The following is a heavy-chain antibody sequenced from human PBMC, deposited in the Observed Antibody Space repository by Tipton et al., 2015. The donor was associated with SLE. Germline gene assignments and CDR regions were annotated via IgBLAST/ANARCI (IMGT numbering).Heavy chain of an antibody. V-gene: IGHV3-7*01. J-gene: IGHJ4*02. D-gene: IGHD5-12*01. CDR3: ARRHYSGPFDS. CDR1: GFSFSTYW. Sequence: SLRLSCAASGFSFSTYWMSWVRQAPGKGLEWVANIKEDGSGKYHVDSVKGRFTISRDNAKNSLHLQMTSLRVEDTGVYYCARRHYSGPFDSWGQGTLVTVSS. CDR2: IKEDGSGK.